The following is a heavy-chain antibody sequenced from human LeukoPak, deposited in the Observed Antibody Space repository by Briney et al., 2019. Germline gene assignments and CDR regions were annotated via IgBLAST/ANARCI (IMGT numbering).Heavy chain of an antibody. J-gene: IGHJ5*02. CDR1: GGTFSSYA. CDR2: IIPIFGTA. Sequence: AASVKVSCKASGGTFSSYAISWVRQAPGQGLEWMGGIIPIFGTANYAQKFQGRVTITADESTSTAYMELRGLRSDDTAVYYCARGLAARPSWFDPWGQGTLVTVSS. D-gene: IGHD6-6*01. CDR3: ARGLAARPSWFDP. V-gene: IGHV1-69*13.